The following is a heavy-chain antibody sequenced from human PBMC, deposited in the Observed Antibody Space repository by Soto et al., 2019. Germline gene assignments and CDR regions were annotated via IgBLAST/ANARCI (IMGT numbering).Heavy chain of an antibody. CDR2: IYWNDDK. J-gene: IGHJ5*02. CDR3: AHRPLSCLEH. V-gene: IGHV2-5*01. Sequence: GPTLVNPTRTVTLICTFSGFSLSTRGLGVGWIRQPPGKALDGLALIYWNDDKRYSPSLKTRLTISKDTSKNQVALTVTNMYPMDPATYCYAHRPLSCLEHWGKGPMVTGSS. CDR1: GFSLSTRGLG.